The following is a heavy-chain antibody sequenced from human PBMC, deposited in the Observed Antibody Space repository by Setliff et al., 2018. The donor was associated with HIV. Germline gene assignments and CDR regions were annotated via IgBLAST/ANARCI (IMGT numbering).Heavy chain of an antibody. CDR2: IQSSGTT. Sequence: NPSETLSLTCAVSGDSIISSRRFWGWIRQPPGKGLEWIGNIQSSGTTYYNPSLKSRVIISVDLPNNQFSLKLHSVIAADTAVYYCASGEVSGSYGEPFNSWGQGALVTVSS. J-gene: IGHJ4*02. CDR1: GDSIISSRRF. D-gene: IGHD1-26*01. V-gene: IGHV4-39*01. CDR3: ASGEVSGSYGEPFNS.